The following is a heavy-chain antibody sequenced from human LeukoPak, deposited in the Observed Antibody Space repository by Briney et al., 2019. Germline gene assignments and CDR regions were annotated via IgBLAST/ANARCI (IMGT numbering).Heavy chain of an antibody. CDR3: ARVVTIFGVGRYYYYYYMDV. CDR2: IYYSGST. J-gene: IGHJ6*03. Sequence: PSETLSLTCTVSGGSISSYYWSWIRQPPGKGLEWIGYIYYSGSTNYNPSLKSRVTISVDTPKNQFSLKLSSVTAADTAVYYCARVVTIFGVGRYYYYYYMDVWGKGTTVTVSS. D-gene: IGHD3-3*01. CDR1: GGSISSYY. V-gene: IGHV4-59*01.